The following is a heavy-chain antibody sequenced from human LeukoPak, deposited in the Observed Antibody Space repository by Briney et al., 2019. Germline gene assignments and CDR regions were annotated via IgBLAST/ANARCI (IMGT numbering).Heavy chain of an antibody. CDR2: IIPIFGTA. V-gene: IGHV1-69*05. Sequence: ASVKVSCKASGGTFSSYAISWVRQAPGQGLEWMGGIIPIFGTANYAQKFQGRVTITTDESTSTAYMELSSLRSEDTAVYYCARSKKVVVPAANEYFQHWGQGTLVTVSS. CDR1: GGTFSSYA. J-gene: IGHJ1*01. D-gene: IGHD2-2*01. CDR3: ARSKKVVVPAANEYFQH.